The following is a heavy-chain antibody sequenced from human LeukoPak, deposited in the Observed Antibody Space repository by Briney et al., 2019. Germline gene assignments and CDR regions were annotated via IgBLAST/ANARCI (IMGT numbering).Heavy chain of an antibody. CDR2: ISGSGGST. J-gene: IGHJ4*02. Sequence: GGSLRLSCAASGFTFSSYAMSWVRQAPGKGLEWVSAISGSGGSTYYADSVEGRFTISRDNSKNTLYLQMNSLRAEDTAVYYCAKDSGSYPSETYFDYWGQGTLVTVSS. D-gene: IGHD1-26*01. CDR3: AKDSGSYPSETYFDY. CDR1: GFTFSSYA. V-gene: IGHV3-23*01.